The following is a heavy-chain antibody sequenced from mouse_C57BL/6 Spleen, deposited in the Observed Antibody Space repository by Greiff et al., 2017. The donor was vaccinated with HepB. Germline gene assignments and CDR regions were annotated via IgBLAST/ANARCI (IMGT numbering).Heavy chain of an antibody. CDR1: GYTFTSYW. CDR3: ARVGYSGWFAY. CDR2: IHPNSGST. D-gene: IGHD4-1*01. Sequence: QVQLQQPGAELVKPGASVKLSCKASGYTFTSYWMHWVKQRPGQGLEWIGMIHPNSGSTNYNEKFKSKATLTVDKSSSTAYMQLSSLTSEDSAVYYCARVGYSGWFAYWGQGTLVTVSA. V-gene: IGHV1-64*01. J-gene: IGHJ3*01.